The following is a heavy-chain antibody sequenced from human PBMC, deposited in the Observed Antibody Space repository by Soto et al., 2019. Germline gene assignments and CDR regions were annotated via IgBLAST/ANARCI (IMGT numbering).Heavy chain of an antibody. Sequence: EVQLLESGGGLVQPGGSLRLSCAASGFTFSIYAMNWVRQAPGKGLEWVSVISGSGGSTYYADSVKGRFTISRDNSKTTLYLQMNSLRAEDTAVYYCARRTVGWYFELWGRGTLVTVSS. V-gene: IGHV3-23*01. CDR1: GFTFSIYA. CDR3: ARRTVGWYFEL. J-gene: IGHJ2*01. D-gene: IGHD4-17*01. CDR2: ISGSGGST.